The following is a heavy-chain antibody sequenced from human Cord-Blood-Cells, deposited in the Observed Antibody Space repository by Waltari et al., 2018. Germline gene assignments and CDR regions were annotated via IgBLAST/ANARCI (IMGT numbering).Heavy chain of an antibody. CDR2: INHSGST. CDR1: GGSFSGYY. V-gene: IGHV4-34*01. D-gene: IGHD2-15*01. J-gene: IGHJ6*02. CDR3: ARGGEKDPDSVVVVAATRHNYYYGRDV. Sequence: QVQLQQWGAGLLKPSETLSLTCAVYGGSFSGYYWSWIRQPPGKGLEWIGEINHSGSTNYNPSLNSRVTISVDTSKNQFSLKLSSVTGADTAVYYCARGGEKDPDSVVVVAATRHNYYYGRDVWGQGTTVTVS.